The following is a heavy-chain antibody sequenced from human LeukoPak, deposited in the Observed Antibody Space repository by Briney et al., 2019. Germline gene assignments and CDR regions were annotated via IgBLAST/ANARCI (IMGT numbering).Heavy chain of an antibody. D-gene: IGHD2-2*01. CDR2: IKQDGSQK. CDR1: GFTFSNYW. CDR3: ARIGYSSSCTDY. Sequence: GGSLRLSCAASGFTFSNYWMTWFRQAPGKGLEWVANIKQDGSQKYYVDSVKGRFTISRDNAKSSVYLQMNSLRAGDTAVYYCARIGYSSSCTDYWGQGTLVTVSS. J-gene: IGHJ4*02. V-gene: IGHV3-7*01.